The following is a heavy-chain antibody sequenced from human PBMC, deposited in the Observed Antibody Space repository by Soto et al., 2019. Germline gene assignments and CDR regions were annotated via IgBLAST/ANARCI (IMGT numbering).Heavy chain of an antibody. CDR2: INSDGSHT. CDR3: AKEDDCGDYAGENCFGS. V-gene: IGHV3-74*01. D-gene: IGHD4-17*01. CDR1: GFTFFAYW. J-gene: IGHJ5*01. Sequence: EVQLVESGGGLVQPGGSLRLSCAASGFTFFAYWIHWVRQVPGKGLVWVSRINSDGSHTSYADSVTGRFTITRANSHHTVYLEMHSLTADDTAVYHCAKEDDCGDYAGENCFGSWVQGSLVTVSA.